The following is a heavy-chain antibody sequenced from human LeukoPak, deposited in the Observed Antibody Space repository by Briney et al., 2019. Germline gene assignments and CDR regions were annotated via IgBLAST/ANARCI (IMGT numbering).Heavy chain of an antibody. D-gene: IGHD3-9*01. CDR3: ARNDILTGYYGMDV. CDR1: GFTFSTYS. CDR2: ISGSSSTI. Sequence: GGSLRLSCAASGFTFSTYSMNWVRQAPGKGLEWVSYISGSSSTIYYADSVKGRFTISRDNAKNSLYLQMNSLRAEDTAVYYCARNDILTGYYGMDVWGQGTTVTVS. V-gene: IGHV3-48*04. J-gene: IGHJ6*02.